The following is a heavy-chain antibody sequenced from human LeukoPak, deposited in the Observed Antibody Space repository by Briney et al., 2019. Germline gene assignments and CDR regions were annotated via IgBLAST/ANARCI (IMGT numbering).Heavy chain of an antibody. CDR3: AKDLGSGRRVDY. V-gene: IGHV3-23*01. Sequence: PGGSLRLSCAASGFTFSSYAMSWVRQAPGKGLEWVSAISGSGGSTYYADSVKGRFTISRDNSKSTLYLQMNSLRAEDTAVYYCAKDLGSGRRVDYWGQGTLVTVSS. D-gene: IGHD3-10*01. CDR2: ISGSGGST. J-gene: IGHJ4*02. CDR1: GFTFSSYA.